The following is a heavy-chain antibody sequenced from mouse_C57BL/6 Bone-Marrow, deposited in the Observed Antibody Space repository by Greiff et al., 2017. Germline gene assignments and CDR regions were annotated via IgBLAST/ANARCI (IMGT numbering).Heavy chain of an antibody. CDR1: GYTFTSYW. CDR2: IYPGSGST. V-gene: IGHV1-55*01. Sequence: QVQLQQPGAELVKPGASVKMSCKASGYTFTSYWITWVKQRPGQGLEWIGDIYPGSGSTNYNEKFKSKATLTVDTSSSTAYMQLSSLTSEDSAVYYCARDSSGYRDYAMDYWGQGTSVTVAS. CDR3: ARDSSGYRDYAMDY. D-gene: IGHD3-2*02. J-gene: IGHJ4*01.